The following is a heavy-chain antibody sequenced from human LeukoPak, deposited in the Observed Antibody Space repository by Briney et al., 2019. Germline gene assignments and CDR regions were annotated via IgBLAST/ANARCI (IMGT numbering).Heavy chain of an antibody. CDR2: ITHDGSYT. CDR1: GFTFTSYA. V-gene: IGHV3-30*18. D-gene: IGHD3-10*01. J-gene: IGHJ4*02. Sequence: PGGSLRLSCVASGFTFTSYALHWVRQAPGKGLQWVALITHDGSYTYYADPVKGRFTISKDNFQNTLYLQMNSLRGDDTAVHYCAKDYRPTMASAIDYWGQGTLVTVSS. CDR3: AKDYRPTMASAIDY.